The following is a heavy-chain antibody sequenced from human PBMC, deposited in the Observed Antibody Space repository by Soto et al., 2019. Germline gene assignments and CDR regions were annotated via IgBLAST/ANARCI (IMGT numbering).Heavy chain of an antibody. CDR2: IFSSGST. CDR1: GGSINTFY. D-gene: IGHD5-12*01. CDR3: AREGSYSAYNFAHGIQLWSFDF. J-gene: IGHJ4*02. V-gene: IGHV4-4*07. Sequence: SETLSLTCTVSGGSINTFYWSWVRQPAGKGLKWIGRIFSSGSTSFNPSLESRVAMSVDTSKNHFSLNLSSVTAADMAVYYCAREGSYSAYNFAHGIQLWSFDFWGQGALVTVS.